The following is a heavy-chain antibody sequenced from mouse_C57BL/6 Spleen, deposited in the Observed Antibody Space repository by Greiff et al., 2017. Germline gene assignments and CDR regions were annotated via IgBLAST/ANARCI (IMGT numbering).Heavy chain of an antibody. Sequence: QVQLQQSGPELVKPGASVKISCKASGYAFSSSWMNWVKQRPGKGLEWIGRIYPGDGDTNYNGKFKGKATLTADKSSSTAYMQLSSLTSDDSAVYFCATEYYYGSSWGQGTTLTVSS. CDR2: IYPGDGDT. D-gene: IGHD1-1*01. J-gene: IGHJ2*01. CDR3: ATEYYYGSS. CDR1: GYAFSSSW. V-gene: IGHV1-82*01.